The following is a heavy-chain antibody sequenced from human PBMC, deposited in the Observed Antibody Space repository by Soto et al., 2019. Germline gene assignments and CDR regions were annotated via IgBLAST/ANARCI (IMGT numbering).Heavy chain of an antibody. CDR2: IWYDGSNK. V-gene: IGHV3-33*01. CDR3: ARKSGYSYGWDYFDY. CDR1: GFTFSSYG. Sequence: QVQLVESGGGVVQPGRSLRLSCAASGFTFSSYGMHWVRQAPGKGLERVAVIWYDGSNKYYADSVKGRFTISRDNSKNTLYLQMNSLRAEDTAVYYCARKSGYSYGWDYFDYWGQGTLVTVSS. D-gene: IGHD5-18*01. J-gene: IGHJ4*02.